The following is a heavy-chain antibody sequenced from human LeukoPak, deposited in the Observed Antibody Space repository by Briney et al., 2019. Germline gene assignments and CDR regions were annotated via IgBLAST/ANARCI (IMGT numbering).Heavy chain of an antibody. CDR1: GITLSNYG. Sequence: QAGGSLRLSCAVSGITLSNYGMSWVRKAPGKGLKWFAGISGSGGRAYSADSVKGRFTISRDNPKNTLYLQMNSLRAEDTAVYFCAKRGVVIRVILVGFHKEAYYFDSWGQGALVAVSS. D-gene: IGHD3-22*01. J-gene: IGHJ4*02. CDR2: ISGSGGRA. V-gene: IGHV3-23*01. CDR3: AKRGVVIRVILVGFHKEAYYFDS.